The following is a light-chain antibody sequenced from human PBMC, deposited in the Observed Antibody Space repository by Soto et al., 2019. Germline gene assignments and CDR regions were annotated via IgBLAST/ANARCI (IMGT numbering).Light chain of an antibody. J-gene: IGKJ1*01. CDR2: KAS. V-gene: IGKV1-5*03. Sequence: DIQMPQSPSTLSASVGDRVTITCRASQSISSWLAWYQQKPGKAPKLLIYKASTLKSGVPSRFSGSVSGTEGTITISSLKQDDGSTYYCQHYNSYSEAFGQGTKVDIK. CDR3: QHYNSYSEA. CDR1: QSISSW.